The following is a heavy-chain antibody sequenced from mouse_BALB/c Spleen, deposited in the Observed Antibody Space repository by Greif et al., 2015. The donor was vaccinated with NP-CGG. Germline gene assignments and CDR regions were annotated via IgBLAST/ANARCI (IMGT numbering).Heavy chain of an antibody. V-gene: IGHV5-12*02. D-gene: IGHD2-4*01. CDR3: ARGEDDYDAGYYYAMDY. CDR2: ISNGGGST. J-gene: IGHJ4*01. CDR1: GFTFSDYY. Sequence: EVMLVESGGGLVQPGGSLKLSCATSGFTFSDYYMYWVRQTPEKRLEWVAYISNGGGSTYYPDTVKGRFTISRDNAKNTLYLQMSRLKSEDTAMYYCARGEDDYDAGYYYAMDYWGQGTSVTVSS.